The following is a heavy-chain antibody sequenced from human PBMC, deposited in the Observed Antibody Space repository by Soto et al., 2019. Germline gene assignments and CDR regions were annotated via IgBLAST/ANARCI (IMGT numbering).Heavy chain of an antibody. D-gene: IGHD5-12*01. J-gene: IGHJ4*02. V-gene: IGHV4-31*03. CDR3: ARYGRGVATITLDYFDY. CDR1: GGSISSGGYY. Sequence: SETLSLTCTVSGGSISSGGYYWSWIRQHPGKGLEWIGYIYYSGSTYYNPSLKSRVTISVDTSKNQFSLKLSSVTAADTAVYYCARYGRGVATITLDYFDYWGQGTLVTVSS. CDR2: IYYSGST.